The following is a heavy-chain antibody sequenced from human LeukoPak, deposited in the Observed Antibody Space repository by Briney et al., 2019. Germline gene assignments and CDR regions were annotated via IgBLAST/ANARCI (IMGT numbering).Heavy chain of an antibody. V-gene: IGHV5-51*01. D-gene: IGHD6-13*01. J-gene: IGHJ4*02. CDR1: GYSFTSYW. Sequence: GESLKISCKGSGYSFTSYWIGWVRQMPGKGLEWMGIIYPGDSDTRYSPSFQGQVTISADKSISTAYLQWSSLKASDTAMYYCARLGGARGIAAKFDYWGQGTLVTVSS. CDR3: ARLGGARGIAAKFDY. CDR2: IYPGDSDT.